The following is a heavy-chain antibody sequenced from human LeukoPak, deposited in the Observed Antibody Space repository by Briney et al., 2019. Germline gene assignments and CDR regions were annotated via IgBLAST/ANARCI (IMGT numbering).Heavy chain of an antibody. CDR1: GGSFSSYY. Sequence: KTSETLSLTCTVSGGSFSSYYWSWIRQPAGKGLEWIGRIYTSGSTNYNPSLKSRVTMSVDTSKNQFSLKLSSVTAADTAVYYCARAYCSSTSSKSSGLCYYYYGMDVWGQGTTVTVSS. CDR3: ARAYCSSTSSKSSGLCYYYYGMDV. CDR2: IYTSGST. J-gene: IGHJ6*02. D-gene: IGHD2-2*01. V-gene: IGHV4-4*07.